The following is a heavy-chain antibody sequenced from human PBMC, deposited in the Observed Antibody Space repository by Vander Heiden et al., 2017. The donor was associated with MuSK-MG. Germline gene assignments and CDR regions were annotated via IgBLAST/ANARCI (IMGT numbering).Heavy chain of an antibody. CDR3: TREGPLYGAGTYYNEFDY. CDR1: GFTFGDYA. J-gene: IGHJ4*02. V-gene: IGHV3-49*04. Sequence: EVQLVESGGGLVQPGRSLRLSCTTSGFTFGDYALSWVRQAPGKGLEWLGFIRSKTHGGTTDYAASVRGRFTISRDDSKSIAYLQMDSLKTEDTAVYYCTREGPLYGAGTYYNEFDYWGQGTLVTVS. CDR2: IRSKTHGGTT. D-gene: IGHD3-10*01.